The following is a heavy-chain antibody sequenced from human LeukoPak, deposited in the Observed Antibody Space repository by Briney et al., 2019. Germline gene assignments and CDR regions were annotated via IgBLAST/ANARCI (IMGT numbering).Heavy chain of an antibody. J-gene: IGHJ3*02. D-gene: IGHD2-2*01. CDR1: GSISGYY. V-gene: IGHV4-4*09. CDR3: ARQKCTSASCLTKNAFDI. CDR2: IYTSGST. Sequence: SETLSLTRTVSGSISGYYWSWIRQPPGKGLEWIGYIYTSGSTNYNPPLESRVTISVDTSKNQFSLDLSSVTAADTAVYYCARQKCTSASCLTKNAFDIWGQGTMVTVSS.